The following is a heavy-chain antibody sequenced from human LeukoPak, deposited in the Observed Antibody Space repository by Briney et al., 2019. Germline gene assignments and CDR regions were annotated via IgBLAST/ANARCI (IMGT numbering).Heavy chain of an antibody. CDR3: ARSRTLLDSSVFDY. V-gene: IGHV4-61*09. Sequence: PSQTLSLTCTVSGGSISSANYYWNWIRQPAGKGLEWIGHIYTSGSTNYNPSLKSRVTISVGTSKNQFSLKLSSVTAADTAVYYCARSRTLLDSSVFDYWGQGTLVTVSS. J-gene: IGHJ4*02. D-gene: IGHD3-22*01. CDR1: GGSISSANYY. CDR2: IYTSGST.